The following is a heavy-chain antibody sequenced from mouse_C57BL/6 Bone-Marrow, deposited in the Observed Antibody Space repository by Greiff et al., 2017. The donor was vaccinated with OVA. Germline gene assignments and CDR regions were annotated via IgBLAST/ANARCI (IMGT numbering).Heavy chain of an antibody. CDR3: TSYGNFDD. V-gene: IGHV14-4*01. CDR2: IDPENGDT. CDR1: GFNIKDDY. J-gene: IGHJ2*01. Sequence: EVQLVESGAELVRPGASVKLSCTASGFNIKDDYMHWVKQRPEQGLEWIGWIDPENGDTEYASKFQGKATITADTSSNTAYLQLSSLTSEDTAVYYCTSYGNFDDGGQGTTLTVSS. D-gene: IGHD2-1*01.